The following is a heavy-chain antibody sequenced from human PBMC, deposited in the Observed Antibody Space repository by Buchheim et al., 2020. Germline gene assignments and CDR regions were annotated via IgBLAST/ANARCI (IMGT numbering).Heavy chain of an antibody. V-gene: IGHV3-30*18. Sequence: QVQLVESGGGVVQPGRSLRLSCAASGFTFSSYGMHWVRQAPGKGLEWVAVISYDGSNKYYADSVKGRFTISRDNSKNTLYLQMNSLRAEDTAVYYCAKDYTIFGVVIYDQNFDYWGQGTL. J-gene: IGHJ4*02. CDR3: AKDYTIFGVVIYDQNFDY. CDR1: GFTFSSYG. CDR2: ISYDGSNK. D-gene: IGHD3-3*01.